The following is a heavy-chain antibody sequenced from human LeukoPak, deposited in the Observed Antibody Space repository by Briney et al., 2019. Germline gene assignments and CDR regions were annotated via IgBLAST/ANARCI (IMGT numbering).Heavy chain of an antibody. D-gene: IGHD5-12*01. J-gene: IGHJ4*02. V-gene: IGHV3-21*01. CDR1: GFTFSSYS. CDR2: ISSSSSHI. CDR3: ARELYSGYGRFDY. Sequence: GGSLRLSCAASGFTFSSYSMNWVRQAPGKGLEWVSSISSSSSHIYYADSVKGRFTISRDNAKNSLYLQMNSLRAEDTAVYYCARELYSGYGRFDYWGQGTLVTVSS.